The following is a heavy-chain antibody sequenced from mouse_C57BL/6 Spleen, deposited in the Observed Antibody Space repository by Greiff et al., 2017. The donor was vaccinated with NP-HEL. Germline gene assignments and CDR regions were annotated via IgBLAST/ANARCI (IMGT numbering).Heavy chain of an antibody. D-gene: IGHD1-1*01. CDR3: ARERDYYGSSPRYFDV. CDR2: ISDGGSYT. CDR1: GFTFSSYA. Sequence: EVQGVESGGGLVKPGGSLKLSCAASGFTFSSYAMSWVRQTPEKRLEWVATISDGGSYTYYPDNVKGRFTISRDNAKNNLYLQMSHLKSEDTAMYYCARERDYYGSSPRYFDVWGTGTTVTVSS. V-gene: IGHV5-4*01. J-gene: IGHJ1*03.